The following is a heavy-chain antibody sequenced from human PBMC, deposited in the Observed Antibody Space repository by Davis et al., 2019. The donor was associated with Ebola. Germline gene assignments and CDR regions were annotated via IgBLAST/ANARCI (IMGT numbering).Heavy chain of an antibody. Sequence: AASVQVPCKASGYTFPSYGISWLRQAPGQGLEWMGWISAYNGNTHYAQKLQGRVTMTTDTSTSTAYMELRSLRSDDTAVYYCARVEAARRRERYYYYYYMDVWGKGTTVTVSS. CDR2: ISAYNGNT. V-gene: IGHV1-18*01. CDR1: GYTFPSYG. D-gene: IGHD6-6*01. CDR3: ARVEAARRRERYYYYYYMDV. J-gene: IGHJ6*03.